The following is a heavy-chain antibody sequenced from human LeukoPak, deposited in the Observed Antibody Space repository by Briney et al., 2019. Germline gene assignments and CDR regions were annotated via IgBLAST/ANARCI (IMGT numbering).Heavy chain of an antibody. V-gene: IGHV3-74*01. CDR1: GFTFSNYW. D-gene: IGHD5/OR15-5a*01. CDR3: ASRGSTSFDY. Sequence: AGRSLRLSCAASGFTFSNYWMHWVRQAPGKGLEWVSRINSDETSTNYADSVKGRFTISRDNAKNTLYLQMNSLRAEDTAVYYCASRGSTSFDYWGQGTLVTVSS. CDR2: INSDETST. J-gene: IGHJ4*02.